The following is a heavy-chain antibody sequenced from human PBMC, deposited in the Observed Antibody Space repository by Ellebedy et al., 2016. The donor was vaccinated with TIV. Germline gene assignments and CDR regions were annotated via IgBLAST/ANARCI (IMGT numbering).Heavy chain of an antibody. J-gene: IGHJ4*02. CDR2: TRIKANSYTK. CDR1: GFTFSDHY. V-gene: IGHV3-72*01. Sequence: PGGSLRLSCAASGFTFSDHYMNWVRHAPGKGLEWVGRTRIKANSYTKEYAASVTGRFTISRDDSKTTLYLQMNSLKTEDPAVYYCVRVRRYDTTNYYPDYWGQGSLVTVSS. CDR3: VRVRRYDTTNYYPDY. D-gene: IGHD3-22*01.